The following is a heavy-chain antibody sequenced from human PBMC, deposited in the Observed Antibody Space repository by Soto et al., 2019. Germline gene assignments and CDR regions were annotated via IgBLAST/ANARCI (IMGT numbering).Heavy chain of an antibody. Sequence: QVQLVQSGAEVKKPGSSVKVSCRASGGTFSNYAISWVRQAPGQGLEWMGGIIPIFGTTNYAQKFQGRVTITAEKSTSTASMELSSLRSDETAVYYCARDYYDGSGYYSWYFDLWGRGTLVTVSS. CDR3: ARDYYDGSGYYSWYFDL. CDR1: GGTFSNYA. V-gene: IGHV1-69*06. D-gene: IGHD3-22*01. CDR2: IIPIFGTT. J-gene: IGHJ2*01.